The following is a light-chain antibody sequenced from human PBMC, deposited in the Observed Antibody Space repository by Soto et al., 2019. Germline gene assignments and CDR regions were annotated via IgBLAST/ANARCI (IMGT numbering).Light chain of an antibody. CDR2: EGS. Sequence: QSVLTQPASVSGSPGQSITISCTGTSSDVGSYNLVSWHQQHPGKAPKLMIYEGSKRPSGVSNRFSGSKSGNTASLTISGLQAEDEADYYCCSYAGSVVFGGGTKVTVL. J-gene: IGLJ2*01. CDR3: CSYAGSVV. V-gene: IGLV2-23*01. CDR1: SSDVGSYNL.